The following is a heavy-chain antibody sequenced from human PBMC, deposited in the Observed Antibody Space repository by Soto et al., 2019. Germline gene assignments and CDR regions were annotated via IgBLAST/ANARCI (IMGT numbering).Heavy chain of an antibody. D-gene: IGHD5-12*01. J-gene: IGHJ4*02. CDR1: DDSINSDKYY. CDR2: IYYSGST. V-gene: IGHV4-39*07. Sequence: SETLSLTCSVSDDSINSDKYYWGWIRQPPGKGLEWIGSIYYSGSTNYNPSLKSRVTISVDTSKNQFSLKLSSVTAADTAVYYCARVAGYSGYVGYWGQGTLVTVSS. CDR3: ARVAGYSGYVGY.